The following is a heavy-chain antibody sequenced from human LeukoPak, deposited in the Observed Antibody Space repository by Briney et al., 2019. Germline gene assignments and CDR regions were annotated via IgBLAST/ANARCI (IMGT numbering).Heavy chain of an antibody. CDR1: GYTSSPPD. J-gene: IGHJ3*02. CDR2: MSYIESI. V-gene: IGHV1-8*02. Sequence: PRASVKVSCMASGYTSSPPDINWVRQAPGKGLEWLGYMSYIESICYAQKFQGRLTFSMDTSITPAYMELSSLRSEYAGVYYCASYTIAHGFDMWGQGTMVTVST. D-gene: IGHD2-21*01. CDR3: ASYTIAHGFDM.